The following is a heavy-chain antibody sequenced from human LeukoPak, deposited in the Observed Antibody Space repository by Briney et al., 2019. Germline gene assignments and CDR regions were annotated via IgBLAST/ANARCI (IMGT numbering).Heavy chain of an antibody. D-gene: IGHD3-16*02. Sequence: PSETLSLTCTVSGGSISSYYWSWNRQPPGKGLEWIGYIYYSGSTNYNPSLKSRVTISVDTSKNQFSLKLSSVTAADTAVYYCARVSSHRVPGQIGFYYYGMDVWGQGTMVTVSS. CDR2: IYYSGST. CDR3: ARVSSHRVPGQIGFYYYGMDV. CDR1: GGSISSYY. J-gene: IGHJ6*02. V-gene: IGHV4-59*01.